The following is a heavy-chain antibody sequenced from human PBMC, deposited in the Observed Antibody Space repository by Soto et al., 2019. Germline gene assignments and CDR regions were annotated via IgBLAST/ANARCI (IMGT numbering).Heavy chain of an antibody. CDR2: MHYSGDT. CDR3: ARQGSNSSRRLSWFDP. Sequence: SETLSLTYTASAGSSSSSTYSWGWIRQPPGKGLEWIGSMHYSGDTYYNPSLKSRVSISVDTPKSQFSLKLTFVTAADTAVYFCARQGSNSSRRLSWFDPWGQGTLLTVS. J-gene: IGHJ5*02. CDR1: AGSSSSSTYS. D-gene: IGHD3-16*01. V-gene: IGHV4-39*01.